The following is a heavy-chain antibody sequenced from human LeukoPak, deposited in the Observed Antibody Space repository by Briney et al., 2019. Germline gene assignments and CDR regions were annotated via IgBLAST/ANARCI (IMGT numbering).Heavy chain of an antibody. Sequence: PGRSLRLSCAASGFTFSSYAMHWVRQAPGKGLEWVAVISYDGSNKYYADSVKGRFTISRDNSKNTLYLQMNSLRAEDTAVYYCARARPYDYGWGSYSYWGQGTLVTVSS. CDR1: GFTFSSYA. CDR3: ARARPYDYGWGSYSY. D-gene: IGHD3-16*01. V-gene: IGHV3-30-3*01. CDR2: ISYDGSNK. J-gene: IGHJ4*02.